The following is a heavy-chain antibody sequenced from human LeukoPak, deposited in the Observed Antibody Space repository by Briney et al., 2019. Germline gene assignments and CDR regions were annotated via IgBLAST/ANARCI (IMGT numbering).Heavy chain of an antibody. D-gene: IGHD6-13*01. V-gene: IGHV4-34*01. CDR2: INHSGST. J-gene: IGHJ4*02. CDR1: GGSFSGYY. Sequence: SETLSLTCAVHGGSFSGYYWSWIRQPPGKGLEWIGEINHSGSTNYNPSLKSRVTISVDTSKNQFSLKLSSVTAADTAVYYCARGRGDSSSRRRFAYWGQGTLVTVS. CDR3: ARGRGDSSSRRRFAY.